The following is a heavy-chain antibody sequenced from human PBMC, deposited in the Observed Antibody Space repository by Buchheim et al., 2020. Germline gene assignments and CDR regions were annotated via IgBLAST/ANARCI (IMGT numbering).Heavy chain of an antibody. CDR2: ISGSGRTT. Sequence: EVQLLESGGGLVQPGGSLRLSCAASGSTFSSYAMRWVRQAPGKGLEWVSDISGSGRTTNHADSVKGRFTISRDNSKNTLYLQMNSLRVEDTSVYYCAKDRGSGDGRLSVEFWGQGTL. CDR3: AKDRGSGDGRLSVEF. J-gene: IGHJ4*02. V-gene: IGHV3-23*01. CDR1: GSTFSSYA. D-gene: IGHD7-27*01.